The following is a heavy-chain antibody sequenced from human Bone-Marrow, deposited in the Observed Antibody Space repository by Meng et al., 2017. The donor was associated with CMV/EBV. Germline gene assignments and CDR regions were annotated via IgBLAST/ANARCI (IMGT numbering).Heavy chain of an antibody. Sequence: GGSLRLSCAASGFPFSRYWMSWVRQTPGKGLEWVANIKEDGSEKHYLDSVKGRFTISRDNAKNSLYLQMKTLRAEDTAVYFCARGPPAVLRVLEWLDFAWFDYWGQGTLVTVSS. CDR2: IKEDGSEK. V-gene: IGHV3-7*01. D-gene: IGHD3-3*01. CDR3: ARGPPAVLRVLEWLDFAWFDY. J-gene: IGHJ5*01. CDR1: GFPFSRYW.